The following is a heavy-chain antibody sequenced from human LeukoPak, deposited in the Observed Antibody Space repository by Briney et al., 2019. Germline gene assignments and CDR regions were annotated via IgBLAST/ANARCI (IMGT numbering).Heavy chain of an antibody. D-gene: IGHD6-13*01. CDR3: ARGRSRGSWYLGSSPYRALVRYYYMDV. CDR2: MNPNSGNT. J-gene: IGHJ6*03. Sequence: GASVKVSCKASRYTFTSYDINWVRQATGQGLEWMGWMNPNSGNTGYAQKFQGRVTMTRNTSISTAYMELSSLRSEDTAVYYCARGRSRGSWYLGSSPYRALVRYYYMDVWGKGTTVTVSS. V-gene: IGHV1-8*01. CDR1: RYTFTSYD.